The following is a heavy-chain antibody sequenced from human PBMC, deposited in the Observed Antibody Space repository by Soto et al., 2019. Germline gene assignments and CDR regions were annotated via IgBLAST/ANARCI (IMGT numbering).Heavy chain of an antibody. D-gene: IGHD3-3*01. CDR2: ISGSGGST. Sequence: EVQLLESGGGLVQPGGSLRLSCAASGFTFSSYAMSWVRQAPGKGLEWVSAISGSGGSTYYADSVKGRFTISRDNSKNTLYLQMNGLRAEETAVYYCAKDSIFGVVIRRLDYWGQGTLVTVSS. J-gene: IGHJ4*02. CDR1: GFTFSSYA. V-gene: IGHV3-23*01. CDR3: AKDSIFGVVIRRLDY.